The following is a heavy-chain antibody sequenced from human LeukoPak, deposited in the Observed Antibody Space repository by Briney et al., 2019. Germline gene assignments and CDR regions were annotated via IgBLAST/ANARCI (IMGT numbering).Heavy chain of an antibody. J-gene: IGHJ3*02. Sequence: ASVKVSCKASGYTFSGYYVHWVRQAPGQGLEWMGWINPNSGGTNYAQKFQGRVTMTRDTSISTAYMELRRLGSDDTAVYYCARGFAEEGTTTGAFDIWGHGTMVTVSS. CDR2: INPNSGGT. CDR3: ARGFAEEGTTTGAFDI. CDR1: GYTFSGYY. V-gene: IGHV1-2*02. D-gene: IGHD1-7*01.